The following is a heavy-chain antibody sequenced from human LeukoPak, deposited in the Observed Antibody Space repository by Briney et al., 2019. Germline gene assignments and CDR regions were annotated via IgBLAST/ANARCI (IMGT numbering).Heavy chain of an antibody. CDR2: IYTSGST. CDR1: GDSISNYY. V-gene: IGHV4-4*07. Sequence: SETLSLTCTVSGDSISNYYWSWIRQPAGKGLEWIGRIYTSGSTNYNPSLKSRVTMSVVTSKNQFSLRLTSVTAADTAVYYCATNGWYCLDHWGQGALVTVSS. D-gene: IGHD6-19*01. CDR3: ATNGWYCLDH. J-gene: IGHJ1*01.